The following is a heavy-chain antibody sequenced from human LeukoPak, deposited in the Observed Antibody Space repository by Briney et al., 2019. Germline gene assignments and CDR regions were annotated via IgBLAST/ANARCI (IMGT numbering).Heavy chain of an antibody. V-gene: IGHV3-74*01. D-gene: IGHD6-13*01. CDR1: GFIFSSYW. Sequence: PGGSLRLSCAASGFIFSSYWMHWVRQAPGKGLVWVSRINSDGSSTTYADSVKGRFTISRDNAKNSLYLQMNSLRAEDTAVYYCARERRGSSSWYMYHFDYWGQGTLVTVSS. CDR2: INSDGSST. J-gene: IGHJ4*02. CDR3: ARERRGSSSWYMYHFDY.